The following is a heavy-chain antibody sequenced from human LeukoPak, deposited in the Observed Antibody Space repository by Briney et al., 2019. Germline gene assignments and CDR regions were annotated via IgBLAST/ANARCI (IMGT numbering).Heavy chain of an antibody. CDR1: GGSVSSSRYY. V-gene: IGHV4-39*01. Sequence: RTSETLSLTCPVSGGSVSSSRYYCGWIRQPPGKGPGWIGSIYYTGRPYYKPSLKSRVTISVDASKNQISLKLSSVTAADTAVYFCARHKSFDYLSPIDSWGQGTLVTVSS. J-gene: IGHJ4*02. CDR3: ARHKSFDYLSPIDS. D-gene: IGHD3-9*01. CDR2: IYYTGRP.